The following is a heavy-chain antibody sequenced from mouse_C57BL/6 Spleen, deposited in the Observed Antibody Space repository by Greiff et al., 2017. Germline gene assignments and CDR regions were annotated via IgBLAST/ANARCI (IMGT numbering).Heavy chain of an antibody. D-gene: IGHD1-1*01. CDR2: IYPGSGST. CDR1: GYTFTSYW. CDR3: ARSDYGSSYAY. Sequence: VQLQQPGAELVKPGASVKMSCKASGYTFTSYWITWVKQRPGQGLEWIGDIYPGSGSTNYNEKFKSKDTLTVDTSSSTAYMQLSSLTSEDSAVYYCARSDYGSSYAYWGQGTLVTVSA. J-gene: IGHJ3*01. V-gene: IGHV1-55*01.